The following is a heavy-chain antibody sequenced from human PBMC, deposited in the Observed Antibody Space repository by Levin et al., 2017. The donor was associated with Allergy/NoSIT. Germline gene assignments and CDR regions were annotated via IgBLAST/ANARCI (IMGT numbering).Heavy chain of an antibody. CDR3: ARVGLRKATISLFDY. CDR1: GGSISSSNW. CDR2: IYHSGST. Sequence: SQTLSLTCAVSGGSISSSNWWSWVRQPPGKGLEWIGEIYHSGSTNYNPSLKSRVTISVDKSKNQFSLKLSSVTAADTAVYYCARVGLRKATISLFDYWGQGTLVTVSS. J-gene: IGHJ4*02. D-gene: IGHD5-12*01. V-gene: IGHV4-4*02.